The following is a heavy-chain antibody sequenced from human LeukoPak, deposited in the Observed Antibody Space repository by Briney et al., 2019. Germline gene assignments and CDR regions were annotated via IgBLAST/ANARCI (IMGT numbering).Heavy chain of an antibody. CDR1: GCAFSSQA. D-gene: IGHD3-22*01. J-gene: IGHJ3*02. V-gene: IGHV3-23*01. CDR2: ISDSGDTT. Sequence: GGSLRLSCAASGCAFSSQAMGWVRQAPGKGLEWVSVISDSGDTTYYADSVKGRFTISRDNSKNTLSLQMSSLRPEDTAVHYCAIAFHSRISLIVGGAYDIWGQGTMVTVSS. CDR3: AIAFHSRISLIVGGAYDI.